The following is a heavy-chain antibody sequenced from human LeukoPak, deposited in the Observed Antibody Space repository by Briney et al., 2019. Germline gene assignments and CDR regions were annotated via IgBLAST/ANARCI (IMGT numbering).Heavy chain of an antibody. CDR1: GGSISSHY. J-gene: IGHJ4*02. V-gene: IGHV4-59*11. CDR3: ARWRSRGFERDYSNQYYFDY. CDR2: IYYSGST. D-gene: IGHD4-11*01. Sequence: SETLSLTCTVSGGSISSHYWSWIRQPSGKGLEWIGYIYYSGSTNYNPSLKSRVTISVDTSKNQFSLKLSSVTAADTAVYYCARWRSRGFERDYSNQYYFDYWGQGTLVTVSS.